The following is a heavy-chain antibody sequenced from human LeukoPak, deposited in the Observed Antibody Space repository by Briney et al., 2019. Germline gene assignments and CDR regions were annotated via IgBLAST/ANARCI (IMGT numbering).Heavy chain of an antibody. CDR3: AGRTYYYDSSGYYIDY. J-gene: IGHJ4*02. CDR1: GFTFSSYS. CDR2: ISSSSSYI. D-gene: IGHD3-22*01. V-gene: IGHV3-21*01. Sequence: GGSLRLSCAASGFTFSSYSMNWVRQATGKGLEWVSSISSSSSYIYYADSVKGRFTISRDNAKNSLYLQMNSLRAEDTAVYYCAGRTYYYDSSGYYIDYWGQGTLVTVSS.